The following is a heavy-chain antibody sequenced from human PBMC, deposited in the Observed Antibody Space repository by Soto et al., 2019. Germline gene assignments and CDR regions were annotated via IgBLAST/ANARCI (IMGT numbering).Heavy chain of an antibody. CDR3: APLSVSLSGPYGIHV. D-gene: IGHD2-15*01. V-gene: IGHV4-39*01. Sequence: PXETLSLTCSVSGYSVTSSDYYWAWIRQPPGKGLEWIGRMFYSGLTYYNPSLKSRVTLSVDTSKNQFSVRLNSVTAADTAVYYCAPLSVSLSGPYGIHVWGQGTTVTVSS. J-gene: IGHJ6*02. CDR1: GYSVTSSDYY. CDR2: MFYSGLT.